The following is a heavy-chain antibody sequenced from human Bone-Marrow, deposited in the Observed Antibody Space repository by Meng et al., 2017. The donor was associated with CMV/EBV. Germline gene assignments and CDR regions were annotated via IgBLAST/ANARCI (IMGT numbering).Heavy chain of an antibody. CDR2: INDSGST. CDR1: GHSISSDYF. CDR3: ARISSPSRTNFEY. V-gene: IGHV4-38-2*01. D-gene: IGHD6-6*01. J-gene: IGHJ4*02. Sequence: GSLRLSCRVSGHSISSDYFWGWVRQPPGKGLEWVGINDSGSTYNNPSLKSRVTMSLDTSKNQFSLELSSVTAADTALYYCARISSPSRTNFEYWGQGTLVTVSS.